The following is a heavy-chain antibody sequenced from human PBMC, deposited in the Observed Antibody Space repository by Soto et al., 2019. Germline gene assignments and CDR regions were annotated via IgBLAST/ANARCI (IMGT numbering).Heavy chain of an antibody. D-gene: IGHD3-22*01. J-gene: IGHJ3*02. V-gene: IGHV3-7*04. CDR2: IKQDGSEK. Sequence: LRLSCAASGFTFSSYWMSWVRQAPGKGLEWVANIKQDGSEKYYVDSVKGRFTISRDNAKNSLYLQMNSLRAEDTAVYYCARATYYYDSSGYYPNAFDIWGQGTMVTVS. CDR1: GFTFSSYW. CDR3: ARATYYYDSSGYYPNAFDI.